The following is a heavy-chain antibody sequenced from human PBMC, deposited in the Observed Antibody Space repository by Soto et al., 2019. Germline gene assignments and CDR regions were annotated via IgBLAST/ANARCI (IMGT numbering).Heavy chain of an antibody. D-gene: IGHD6-19*01. V-gene: IGHV3-30*18. CDR2: ISYDGSNK. CDR1: GFTFSSYG. J-gene: IGHJ4*02. Sequence: QVQLVESGGGVVQPGRSLRLSCAASGFTFSSYGMHWVRQAPGKGLEWVAVISYDGSNKYYADSVKGRFTISRDNSKNTLYLQMTSMRAEDTAVYYCAKDLGAVAGTPCWGQGTLVTVSS. CDR3: AKDLGAVAGTPC.